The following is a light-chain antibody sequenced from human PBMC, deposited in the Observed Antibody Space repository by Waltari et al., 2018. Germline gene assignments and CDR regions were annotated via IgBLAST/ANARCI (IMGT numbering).Light chain of an antibody. CDR1: QSSLYNTNDKNY. Sequence: IVMTPSPDSLALSLGERATIHCKSRQSSLYNTNDKNYLAWYQQKPRQPPRLLIYWASTRKSGVPDRCSGNGAGTDFTLTISSLQAEDVAVYYCQQYYSRRTFGQGTKVEI. CDR3: QQYYSRRT. J-gene: IGKJ1*01. CDR2: WAS. V-gene: IGKV4-1*01.